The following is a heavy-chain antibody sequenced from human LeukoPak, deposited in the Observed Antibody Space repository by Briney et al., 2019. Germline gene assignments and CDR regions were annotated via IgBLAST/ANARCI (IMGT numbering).Heavy chain of an antibody. D-gene: IGHD5-24*01. CDR2: FDPGDGKI. V-gene: IGHV1-24*01. J-gene: IGHJ4*02. CDR3: AAGEWEQLLDY. CDR1: GHTLTELS. Sequence: ASVKVSCKVSGHTLTELSLHWVRQAPGKGLEWMGGFDPGDGKIIYAQKFQGRVTMSEDTSTETAYMESNSLRSEDTAVYYCAAGEWEQLLDYWGQGTLVTVSS.